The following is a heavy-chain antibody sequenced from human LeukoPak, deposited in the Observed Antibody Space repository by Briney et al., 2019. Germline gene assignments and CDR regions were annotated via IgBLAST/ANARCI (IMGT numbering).Heavy chain of an antibody. V-gene: IGHV1-46*01. CDR1: GYTFTNYY. D-gene: IGHD4-23*01. CDR3: ARATWFGGNPSGAFDI. CDR2: INPSGGST. Sequence: ASVKVSCKASGYTFTNYYIHWVRQAPGQGLEWMGIINPSGGSTNYAQKFQGRVTMTRDTYTNSVYMDLSSLRAEDTTVYYCARATWFGGNPSGAFDIWGQGTMVTVSS. J-gene: IGHJ3*02.